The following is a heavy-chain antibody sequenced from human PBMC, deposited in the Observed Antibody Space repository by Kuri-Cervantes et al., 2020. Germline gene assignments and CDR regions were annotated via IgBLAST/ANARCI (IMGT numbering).Heavy chain of an antibody. D-gene: IGHD4-17*01. V-gene: IGHV1-3*01. Sequence: ASVKVSCKASGYTFTSYAVHWVRQAPGQRLEWMGWINAGNGDTKYSQKFQGRVTITRDTSATTAYMELGSLRSEDTAVYYCATRTGYGDLPFFWGQGTLVTVSS. CDR1: GYTFTSYA. J-gene: IGHJ4*02. CDR2: INAGNGDT. CDR3: ATRTGYGDLPFF.